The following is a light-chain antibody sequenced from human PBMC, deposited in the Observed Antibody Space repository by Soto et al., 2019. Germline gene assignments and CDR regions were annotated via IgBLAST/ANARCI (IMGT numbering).Light chain of an antibody. Sequence: NFMLTQPHSVSESPGKTVAISCTRSSGSIASNYVQWYQQRPGSAPTTVIYEDNQRPSGVPDRFSGSIDSSSNSASLTISGLKTEDEADYYCQSYDSSNPVVFGGGTKLTVL. CDR1: SGSIASNY. CDR3: QSYDSSNPVV. CDR2: EDN. V-gene: IGLV6-57*04. J-gene: IGLJ2*01.